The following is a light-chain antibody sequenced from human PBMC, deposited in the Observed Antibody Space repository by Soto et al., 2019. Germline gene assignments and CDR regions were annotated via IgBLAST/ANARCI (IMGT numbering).Light chain of an antibody. V-gene: IGLV2-8*01. CDR2: EVN. CDR1: SSDVGAYNY. Sequence: QSVLTHPPSASGSPGQSVTISCTGTSSDVGAYNYVSWYQQHPGKAPKLILYEVNQRPSGVPDRFSGSKSGNTASLTVSGLQAEDEADYYCSSYIASNNLRVFGTRTKVTVL. J-gene: IGLJ1*01. CDR3: SSYIASNNLRV.